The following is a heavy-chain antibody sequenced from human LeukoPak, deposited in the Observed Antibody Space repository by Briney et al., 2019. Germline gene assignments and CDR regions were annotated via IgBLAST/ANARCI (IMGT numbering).Heavy chain of an antibody. CDR1: GYTFTGYY. D-gene: IGHD6-19*01. CDR3: ARERGTLAVAGDAVDI. CDR2: INPNSGGP. V-gene: IGHV1-2*02. Sequence: ASVKVSCKASGYTFTGYYMHWVRQAPGQGLEWMGWINPNSGGPNYAQKFQGRVTMTRDTSINTAYMEVRRLTSDDTAVYYCARERGTLAVAGDAVDIWGQGTMVTVSS. J-gene: IGHJ3*02.